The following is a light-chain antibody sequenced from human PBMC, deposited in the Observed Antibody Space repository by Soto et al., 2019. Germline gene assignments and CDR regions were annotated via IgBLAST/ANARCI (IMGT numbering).Light chain of an antibody. CDR1: SSDVGAYDY. CDR3: PSYTSSNSLVV. CDR2: DVS. Sequence: QSALTHPASLSESPGQSITISCTGTSSDVGAYDYVSWYQQHPGKAPKLMIYDVSNRPSGVSNRFSGSKSGNTASLTISGLQAEDAAHYFCPSYTSSNSLVVFGGGTKVTVL. V-gene: IGLV2-14*03. J-gene: IGLJ3*02.